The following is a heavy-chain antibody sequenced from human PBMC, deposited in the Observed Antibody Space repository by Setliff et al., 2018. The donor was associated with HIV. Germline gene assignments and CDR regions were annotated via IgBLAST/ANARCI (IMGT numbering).Heavy chain of an antibody. Sequence: KPSETLSLTCAVYGGSFSGYYWSWIRQPPGKGLEWIGEINHSGSTNYNPSLKSRVTISVDTSKNQFSLKLSSVTAADTAVYYCARNRVPSSLWGQGTMVTVSS. CDR1: GGSFSGYY. D-gene: IGHD3-10*01. V-gene: IGHV4-34*01. CDR3: ARNRVPSSL. J-gene: IGHJ3*01. CDR2: INHSGST.